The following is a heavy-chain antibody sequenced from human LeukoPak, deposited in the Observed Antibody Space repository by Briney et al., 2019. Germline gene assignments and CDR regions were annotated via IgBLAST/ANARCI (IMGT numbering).Heavy chain of an antibody. CDR2: ISYDGSNK. V-gene: IGHV3-30*18. CDR1: GFTFSSYG. CDR3: AKARGLLWFGELFILDY. J-gene: IGHJ4*02. Sequence: GGSLRLYCAASGFTFSSYGMHWVRQAPGKGLEWVAVISYDGSNKYYADSVKGRFTISRNNSKNTLYLQMNSLRAEDTAVYYCAKARGLLWFGELFILDYWGQGTLVTVSS. D-gene: IGHD3-10*01.